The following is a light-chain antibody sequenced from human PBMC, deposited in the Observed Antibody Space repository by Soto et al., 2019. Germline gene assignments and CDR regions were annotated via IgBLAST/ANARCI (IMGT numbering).Light chain of an antibody. V-gene: IGKV1-39*01. CDR2: TTS. CDR1: QSIHRY. CDR3: QQSYNTPWT. J-gene: IGKJ1*01. Sequence: DIQMTQSPSSLSASVGDRVTITCRASQSIHRYLNWYQQKPGKAPKLLMYTTSSLQSGVPSRFSGSGFGTEFTLSITSLQPEDFATYYCQQSYNTPWTFGQGTKVEIK.